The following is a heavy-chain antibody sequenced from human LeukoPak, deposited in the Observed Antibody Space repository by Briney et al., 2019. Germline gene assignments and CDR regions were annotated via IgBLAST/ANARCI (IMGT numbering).Heavy chain of an antibody. V-gene: IGHV1-8*03. CDR3: ARGDHKYSSLDY. CDR1: GYTFTSYD. D-gene: IGHD6-6*01. CDR2: MNPNSGNT. Sequence: GESLKISCKASGYTFTSYDINWVRQATGQGLEWMGWMNPNSGNTGYVQKFQGRVTITRNTSISTAYMELSSLRSEDTAVYFCARGDHKYSSLDYWGQGTLVTVSS. J-gene: IGHJ4*02.